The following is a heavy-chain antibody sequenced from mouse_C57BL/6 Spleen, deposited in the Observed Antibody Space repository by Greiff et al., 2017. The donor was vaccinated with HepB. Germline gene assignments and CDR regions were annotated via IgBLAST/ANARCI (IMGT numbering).Heavy chain of an antibody. V-gene: IGHV1-19*01. Sequence: VQLQQPGPVLVKPGASVKMSCKASGYTFTDYYMHWVKQSHGQGLEWIGVINPYNGGTNYNKKFKGKATLTVDKSSSTAYMELNSLTAEDSAFCYCASPYGGYDMDYWGQGTTLTVSS. D-gene: IGHD1-2*01. CDR2: INPYNGGT. CDR1: GYTFTDYY. J-gene: IGHJ4*01. CDR3: ASPYGGYDMDY.